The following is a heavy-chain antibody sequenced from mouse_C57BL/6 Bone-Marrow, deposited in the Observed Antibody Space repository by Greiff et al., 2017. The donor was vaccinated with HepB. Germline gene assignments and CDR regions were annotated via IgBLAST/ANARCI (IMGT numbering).Heavy chain of an antibody. D-gene: IGHD1-1*01. J-gene: IGHJ2*01. V-gene: IGHV5-6*01. CDR2: ISSGGSYT. CDR3: ARHIYYYGSSLDY. Sequence: EVQGVESGGDLVKPGGSLKLSCAASGFTFSSYGMSWVRQTPDKRLEWVATISSGGSYTYYPDSVKGRFTISRDNAKNTLYLQMSSLKSEDTAMYYWARHIYYYGSSLDYWGQGTTLTVSS. CDR1: GFTFSSYG.